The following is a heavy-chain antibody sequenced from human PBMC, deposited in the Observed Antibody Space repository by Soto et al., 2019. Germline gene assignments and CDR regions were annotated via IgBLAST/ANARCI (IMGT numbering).Heavy chain of an antibody. D-gene: IGHD2-15*01. V-gene: IGHV3-23*01. CDR2: ISGSGGST. J-gene: IGHJ1*01. CDR1: GFTFSSYA. CDR3: AKAVGCSGGSCYSAEYFQH. Sequence: LRLSCAASGFTFSSYAMSWVRQAPGKGLEWVSAISGSGGSTYYADSVKGRFTISRDNSKNTLYLQMNSLRAEDTAVYYCAKAVGCSGGSCYSAEYFQHWGQGTLVTVSS.